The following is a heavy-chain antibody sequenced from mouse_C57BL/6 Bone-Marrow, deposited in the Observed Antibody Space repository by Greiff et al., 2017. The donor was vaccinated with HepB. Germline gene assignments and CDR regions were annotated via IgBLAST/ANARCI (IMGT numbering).Heavy chain of an antibody. Sequence: VQLQQPGAELVMPGASVKLSCKASGYTFTSYWMHWVKQRPGQGLEWIGEIAPSDSYTNYNQKFKGKSTLTVDKSSSTAYMQLSSLTSEDSAVYYCARSAITRFAYWGQGTLVTVSA. CDR2: IAPSDSYT. J-gene: IGHJ3*01. D-gene: IGHD2-4*01. V-gene: IGHV1-69*01. CDR3: ARSAITRFAY. CDR1: GYTFTSYW.